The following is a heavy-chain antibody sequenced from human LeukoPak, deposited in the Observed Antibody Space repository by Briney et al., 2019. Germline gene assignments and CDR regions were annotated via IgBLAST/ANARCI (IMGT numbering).Heavy chain of an antibody. CDR1: GVIFNQYW. V-gene: IGHV3-7*01. CDR2: IDQDGSEK. Sequence: GGSLRLSCAASGVIFNQYWMSWVRQAPGRGREWVANIDQDGSEKHYVDSVKGRFTISRDNAKNSLYLQTNSLRAEDTAVYYCARPTTMTTIAADAFDIWGQGTMVTVSS. J-gene: IGHJ3*02. CDR3: ARPTTMTTIAADAFDI. D-gene: IGHD4-17*01.